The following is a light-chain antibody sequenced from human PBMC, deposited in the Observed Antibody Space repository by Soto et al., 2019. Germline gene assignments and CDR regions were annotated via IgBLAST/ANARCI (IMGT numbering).Light chain of an antibody. CDR3: QQYSIYPYT. CDR2: DAS. CDR1: QTISNC. V-gene: IGKV1-5*01. Sequence: DIQMTQSPSTLYASVGDRVTITCRASQTISNCLAWYQQEPGQAPKRLIYDASSLRSGVPSRFSGSGFATDFTLTISSLQPDDFATYYCQQYSIYPYTFGQGTKLEIK. J-gene: IGKJ2*01.